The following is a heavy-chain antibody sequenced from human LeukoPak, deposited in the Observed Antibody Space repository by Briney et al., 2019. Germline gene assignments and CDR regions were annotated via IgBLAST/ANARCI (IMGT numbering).Heavy chain of an antibody. J-gene: IGHJ4*02. D-gene: IGHD3-22*01. CDR3: ARKRAYYDSSGYFGY. CDR2: MNPNRGNT. V-gene: IGHV1-8*01. Sequence: ASVKVSCTASGYAFTSYDIDWVRQATGQGLEWMGWMNPNRGNTGYAQKFQGRVTLTRNTSIGTAYMELSSLRSEDTAVYYCARKRAYYDSSGYFGYWGQGTLVTVSS. CDR1: GYAFTSYD.